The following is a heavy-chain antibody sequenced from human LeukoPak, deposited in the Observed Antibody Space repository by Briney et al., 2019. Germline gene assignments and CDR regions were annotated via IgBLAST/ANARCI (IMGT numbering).Heavy chain of an antibody. CDR2: ISYDGSNK. V-gene: IGHV3-30*18. Sequence: GGSLRLSCAASGFTFSSYGMHWVRQAPGKGLEWVAVISYDGSNKYYADSVKGRFTISRDNSKNTLYLQMNSLRAEDTAVYYCAKAGDSSGWFNYLDYWGQGTLVTVSS. CDR3: AKAGDSSGWFNYLDY. J-gene: IGHJ4*02. D-gene: IGHD6-19*01. CDR1: GFTFSSYG.